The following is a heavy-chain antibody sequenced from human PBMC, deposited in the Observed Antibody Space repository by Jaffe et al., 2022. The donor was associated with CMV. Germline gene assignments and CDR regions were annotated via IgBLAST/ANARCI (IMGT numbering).Heavy chain of an antibody. CDR1: GGSFSGYY. CDR2: INHSGST. V-gene: IGHV4-34*01. Sequence: QVQLQQWGAGLLKPSETLSLTCAVYGGSFSGYYWSWIRQPPGKGLEWIGEINHSGSTNYNPSLKSRVTISVDTSKNQFSLKLSSVTAADTAVYYCARTAGGYYDSSGYYLRGAFDIWGQGTMVTVSS. D-gene: IGHD3-22*01. CDR3: ARTAGGYYDSSGYYLRGAFDI. J-gene: IGHJ3*02.